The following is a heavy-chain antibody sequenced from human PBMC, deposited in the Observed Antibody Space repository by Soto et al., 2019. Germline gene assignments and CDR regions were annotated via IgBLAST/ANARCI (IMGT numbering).Heavy chain of an antibody. CDR2: IIPILGIA. CDR1: GGTFSSYT. D-gene: IGHD2-2*01. J-gene: IGHJ4*02. Sequence: SVKVSCKASGGTFSSYTISWVRQAPGQGLEWMGRIIPILGIANYAQKFQGRVTITADKSTSTAYMELSSLRSEDTAVYYCARDPVGYCSSTSCNQFDYWGQGTLVTVSS. CDR3: ARDPVGYCSSTSCNQFDY. V-gene: IGHV1-69*04.